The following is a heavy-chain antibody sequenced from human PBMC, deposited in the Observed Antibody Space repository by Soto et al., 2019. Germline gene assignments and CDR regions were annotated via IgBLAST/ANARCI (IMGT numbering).Heavy chain of an antibody. J-gene: IGHJ4*02. Sequence: ASVKVSCKASGYTFTSYDINWVRQATGQGLEWMGWMNPNSGNTGYAQKFQGRVTMTRNTSISTAYMELSSLRSEDTAVYYCARASDGSGSCGYWGQGTLVTVSS. CDR2: MNPNSGNT. CDR1: GYTFTSYD. D-gene: IGHD3-10*01. V-gene: IGHV1-8*01. CDR3: ARASDGSGSCGY.